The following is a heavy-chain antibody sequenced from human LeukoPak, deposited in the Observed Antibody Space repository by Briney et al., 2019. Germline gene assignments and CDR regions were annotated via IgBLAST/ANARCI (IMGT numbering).Heavy chain of an antibody. CDR2: ISGSGGST. D-gene: IGHD4-17*01. V-gene: IGHV3-23*01. CDR3: AKPSTFYGDYAGVDY. Sequence: TGGSLRLSCAASGFTFSSYAMSWVRQAPGKGLEWVSAISGSGGSTYYADSVKGRFTISRDNSKNTLYLQMNSLRAEDTAVYYCAKPSTFYGDYAGVDYWGQGTLVTVSS. J-gene: IGHJ4*02. CDR1: GFTFSSYA.